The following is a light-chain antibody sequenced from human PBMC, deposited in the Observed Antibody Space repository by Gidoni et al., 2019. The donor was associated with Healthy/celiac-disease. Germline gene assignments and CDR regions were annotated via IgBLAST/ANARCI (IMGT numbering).Light chain of an antibody. CDR3: YSTDSSGNLVV. CDR1: ALHKKY. CDR2: EDS. V-gene: IGLV3-10*01. J-gene: IGLJ2*01. Sequence: YELTQPPSVSVSPGQTARITCSGDALHKKYAYWYQQKSGQAPGLVIYEDSKRPAGIPERFSGSSSGTMATLTISGAQVADEADYYCYSTDSSGNLVVFGGGTKLTVL.